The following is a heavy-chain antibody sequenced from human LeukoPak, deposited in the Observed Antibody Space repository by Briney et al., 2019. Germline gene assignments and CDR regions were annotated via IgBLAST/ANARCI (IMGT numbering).Heavy chain of an antibody. Sequence: PSETLSLTCTVSGGSISSYYWSWIRQPPGKGLEWIGEINHSGSTNYNPSLKSRVTISVDTSKNQFSLKLSSVTAADTAVYYCASKAATIDFDYWGQGTLVTVSS. CDR1: GGSISSYY. CDR3: ASKAATIDFDY. V-gene: IGHV4-34*01. J-gene: IGHJ4*02. CDR2: INHSGST. D-gene: IGHD5-24*01.